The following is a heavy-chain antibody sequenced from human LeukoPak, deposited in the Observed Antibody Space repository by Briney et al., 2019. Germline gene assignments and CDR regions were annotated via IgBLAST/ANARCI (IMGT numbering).Heavy chain of an antibody. Sequence: PGGSLRLSCAASGFTFSSDWMHRVRLAPGKGLVWVSRIKSDGSGTTYADSVKGRFSIPIDNAKNTLYLQMNRLRAEDTAVYYCVRGGYYYYFESWGQGTLVTVSS. D-gene: IGHD3-22*01. CDR1: GFTFSSDW. CDR2: IKSDGSGT. CDR3: VRGGYYYYFES. J-gene: IGHJ4*02. V-gene: IGHV3-74*01.